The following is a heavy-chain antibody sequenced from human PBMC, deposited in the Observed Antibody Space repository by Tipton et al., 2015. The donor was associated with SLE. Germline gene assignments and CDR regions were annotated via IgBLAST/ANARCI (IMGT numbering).Heavy chain of an antibody. J-gene: IGHJ6*03. D-gene: IGHD6-19*01. Sequence: SLRLSCAASGFTFSSYSMNWVRQAPGKGLEWVSSISRSSSYIYYADSVKGRFTISRDNAKNTLYLQMKRLRVEDTAVYYCARDGAYGSSYYYYYYYMDVWGKGTTVTVSS. CDR2: ISRSSSYI. CDR1: GFTFSSYS. CDR3: ARDGAYGSSYYYYYYYMDV. V-gene: IGHV3-21*06.